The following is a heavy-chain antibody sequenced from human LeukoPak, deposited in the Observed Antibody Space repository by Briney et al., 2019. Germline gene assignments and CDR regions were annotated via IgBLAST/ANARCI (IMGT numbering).Heavy chain of an antibody. D-gene: IGHD6-13*01. V-gene: IGHV1-8*01. J-gene: IGHJ4*02. CDR1: GYTFTSYD. Sequence: ASVKVSCKASGYTFTSYDINWLRQATGQGLEWMGWMNPNSGNTGYAQKFQGRVTMTRNTSISTAYMELSSLRSEDTAVYYCARGRGSSWDGGYWGQGTLVTVSS. CDR3: ARGRGSSWDGGY. CDR2: MNPNSGNT.